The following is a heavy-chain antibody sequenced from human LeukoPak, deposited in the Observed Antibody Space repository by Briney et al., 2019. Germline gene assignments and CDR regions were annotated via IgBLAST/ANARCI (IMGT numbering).Heavy chain of an antibody. CDR1: GGSFSGYY. CDR3: ARRRITMVRRGAFDI. Sequence: SETLSLTCAVYGGSFSGYYWSWIRQPPGKGLGWIGEINHSGSTNYNPSLKSRVTISVDTSKNQFSLKLSSVTAADTAVYYCARRRITMVRRGAFDIWGQGTMVTVSS. V-gene: IGHV4-34*01. D-gene: IGHD3-10*01. J-gene: IGHJ3*02. CDR2: INHSGST.